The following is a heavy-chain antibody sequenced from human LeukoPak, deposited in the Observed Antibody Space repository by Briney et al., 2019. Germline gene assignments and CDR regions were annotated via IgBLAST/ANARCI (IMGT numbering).Heavy chain of an antibody. CDR3: AKGVYCSTTSCPDYYYSYYMDV. J-gene: IGHJ6*03. CDR2: ISGSGDST. V-gene: IGHV3-23*01. D-gene: IGHD2-2*01. CDR1: GLTFSSYA. Sequence: GGSLRLSCAASGLTFSSYAMTWVRQAPGKGLEWVSGISGSGDSTYYADSVKGRFTISRDNSKNTLYLQMNSLRAEDTAVYYCAKGVYCSTTSCPDYYYSYYMDVWGKGTTVTVSS.